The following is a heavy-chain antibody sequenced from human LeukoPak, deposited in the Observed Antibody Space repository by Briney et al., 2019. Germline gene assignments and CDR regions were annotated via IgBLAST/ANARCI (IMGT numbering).Heavy chain of an antibody. CDR1: GFTSSSYG. V-gene: IGHV3-30*02. Sequence: GGSLRLSCAASGFTSSSYGMHWVRQAPGKGLEWLAFIRYDGSNKYYADSVKGRFTISRDNSKNTLYLQMNSLRAEDTAVYYCAKLIAAAGRDEDYFDYWGQGTLVTVSS. J-gene: IGHJ4*02. CDR2: IRYDGSNK. D-gene: IGHD6-13*01. CDR3: AKLIAAAGRDEDYFDY.